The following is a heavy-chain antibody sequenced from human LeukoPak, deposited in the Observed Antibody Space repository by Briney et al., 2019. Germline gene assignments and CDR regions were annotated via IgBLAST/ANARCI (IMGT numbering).Heavy chain of an antibody. V-gene: IGHV1-2*06. CDR3: ARGFWDGGIAAAAPFRH. D-gene: IGHD6-13*01. Sequence: GASVKVSCKASGYTFTGYYMHWVRQAPGQGLERMGRINPNSGGTNYAQKFQGRVTMTRDTSISTAYMELSRLRSDDTAVYYCARGFWDGGIAAAAPFRHWGQGTLVTVSS. CDR2: INPNSGGT. J-gene: IGHJ1*01. CDR1: GYTFTGYY.